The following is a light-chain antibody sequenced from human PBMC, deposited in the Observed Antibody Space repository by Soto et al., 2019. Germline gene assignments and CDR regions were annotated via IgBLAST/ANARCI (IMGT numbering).Light chain of an antibody. CDR2: GAS. CDR1: QSVSSN. Sequence: EIVMTQYPATLSVSPGERATLSCRASQSVSSNLAWYQQKPGQAPRLLIYGASTRATGIPARFSGSGSGTEFILTIISLQSEDSAVYYCQQYSNWPAWTFGQGTKVEIK. J-gene: IGKJ1*01. CDR3: QQYSNWPAWT. V-gene: IGKV3-15*01.